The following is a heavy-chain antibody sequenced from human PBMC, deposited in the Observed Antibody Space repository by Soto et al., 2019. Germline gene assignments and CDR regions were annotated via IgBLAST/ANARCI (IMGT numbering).Heavy chain of an antibody. J-gene: IGHJ6*02. Sequence: PGESLKISCKGSGYSFTSYWIGWVRQMPGKGLEWMGIIYPGDSDTRYSPTFQGQVTISADKSISTAYLQWSSLKASDTAIYYCARRGGTTVDYYYYGMDVWGQGTTVTVSS. CDR2: IYPGDSDT. D-gene: IGHD4-17*01. CDR3: ARRGGTTVDYYYYGMDV. V-gene: IGHV5-51*01. CDR1: GYSFTSYW.